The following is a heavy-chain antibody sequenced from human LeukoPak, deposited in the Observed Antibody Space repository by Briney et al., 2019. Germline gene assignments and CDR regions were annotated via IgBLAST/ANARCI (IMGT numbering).Heavy chain of an antibody. CDR3: ARVSLHCSSTSCYYYYYMDV. Sequence: PGGSLRHSCAASGVTFSSYSMNWVRQAPGKGLEWVSSISSSSSYIYYADSVKGRFTISRDNAKNSLYLQMNSLRAEDTAVYYCARVSLHCSSTSCYYYYYMDVWGKGTTVTISS. V-gene: IGHV3-21*01. D-gene: IGHD2-2*01. CDR2: ISSSSSYI. CDR1: GVTFSSYS. J-gene: IGHJ6*03.